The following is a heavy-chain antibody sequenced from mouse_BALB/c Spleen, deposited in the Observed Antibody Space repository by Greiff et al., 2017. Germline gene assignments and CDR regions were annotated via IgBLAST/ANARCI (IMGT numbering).Heavy chain of an antibody. CDR3: ASYYDYDYSWFAY. J-gene: IGHJ3*01. CDR1: GYTFTSYW. D-gene: IGHD2-4*01. Sequence: QVQLKQSGAELAKPGASVKMSCKASGYTFTSYWMHWVKQRPGQGLEWIGYINPSTGYTEYNQKFKDKATLTADKSSSTAYMQLSSLTSEDSAVYYCASYYDYDYSWFAYWGQGTLVTVSA. V-gene: IGHV1-7*01. CDR2: INPSTGYT.